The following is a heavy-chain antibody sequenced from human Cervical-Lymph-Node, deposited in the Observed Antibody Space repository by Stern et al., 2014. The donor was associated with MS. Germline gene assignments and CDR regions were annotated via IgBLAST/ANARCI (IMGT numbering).Heavy chain of an antibody. V-gene: IGHV3-66*01. Sequence: EVQLVESGGGLVQPGGSLRLSCAASGFTVSSNYMSWVRQAPGKGLEWVSVIYSGGSTYYADSVKGRFTISRDNSKNTLYLQMNSLRAEDTAVYYCASEVWFGETYYHGMDVWGQGTTVTVSS. CDR1: GFTVSSNY. J-gene: IGHJ6*02. CDR3: ASEVWFGETYYHGMDV. D-gene: IGHD3-10*01. CDR2: IYSGGST.